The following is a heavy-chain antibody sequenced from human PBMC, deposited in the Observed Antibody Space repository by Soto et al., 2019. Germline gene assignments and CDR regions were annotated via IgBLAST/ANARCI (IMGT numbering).Heavy chain of an antibody. D-gene: IGHD2-15*01. V-gene: IGHV1-69*01. Sequence: QVRLVQSGAEVKKPGSSVKVSCKASGGTFSSYAISWVRQAPGQGLEWMGGIIPIFGTANYAQKFQGRVTITADESTSTAYMELSSLRSEDTAVYYCARARGLYCSGGSCYSTYNWFDPWGQGTLVTVSS. J-gene: IGHJ5*02. CDR1: GGTFSSYA. CDR2: IIPIFGTA. CDR3: ARARGLYCSGGSCYSTYNWFDP.